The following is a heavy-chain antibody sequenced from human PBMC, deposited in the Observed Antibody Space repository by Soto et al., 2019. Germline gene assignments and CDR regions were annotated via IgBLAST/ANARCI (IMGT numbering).Heavy chain of an antibody. J-gene: IGHJ6*02. CDR2: IWYDGSNE. CDR3: ARDDIPGIAVAKYGMDV. CDR1: GFIFSNFG. V-gene: IGHV3-33*01. D-gene: IGHD6-19*01. Sequence: GGPLRIACAASGFIFSNFGMHWVRQAPGKGLEWVAVIWYDGSNEYYADSVKGRFTISKDNSKNTLYLQMNSLRAEDTAVYYCARDDIPGIAVAKYGMDVWGQGTTVTVSS.